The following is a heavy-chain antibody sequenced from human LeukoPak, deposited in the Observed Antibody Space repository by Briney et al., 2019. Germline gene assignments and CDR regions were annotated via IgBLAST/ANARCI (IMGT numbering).Heavy chain of an antibody. V-gene: IGHV3-21*01. J-gene: IGHJ4*02. CDR3: ARSFLSIAAAATDY. D-gene: IGHD6-13*01. CDR1: GFTFSSYS. CDR2: ISSSSSYI. Sequence: GGALRLSCAASGFTFSSYSMNLGRPAPGEGVEWVSSISSSSSYIYYADSVKGRFTISRDNAKNSLYLQMNSLRAEDTAVYYCARSFLSIAAAATDYWGQGTLVTVSS.